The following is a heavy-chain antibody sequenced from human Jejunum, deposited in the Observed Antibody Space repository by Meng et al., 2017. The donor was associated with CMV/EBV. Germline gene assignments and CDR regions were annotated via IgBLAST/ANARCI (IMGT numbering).Heavy chain of an antibody. CDR1: GFSFSSYA. CDR2: VSGSGGNT. J-gene: IGHJ4*02. Sequence: LSCAASGFSFSSYAMSWVRQAPGKGLEWVSGVSGSGGNTFYADSVKGRFTISRDNSKDTLYLQMSSLRADDTAVYYCAKDWIARSFDYWGRGTLVTVSS. D-gene: IGHD2-2*03. V-gene: IGHV3-23*01. CDR3: AKDWIARSFDY.